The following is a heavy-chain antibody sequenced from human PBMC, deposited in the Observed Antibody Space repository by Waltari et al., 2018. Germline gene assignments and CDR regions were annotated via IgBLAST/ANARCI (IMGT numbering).Heavy chain of an antibody. D-gene: IGHD1-26*01. CDR1: GFTFRSYG. CDR3: AKDGGNYSFDD. V-gene: IGHV3-30*02. Sequence: QVQLVESGGGVVQPGGSLRLSCAASGFTFRSYGMPWVRQAPGKGLEWVAFIRHDGSNEYYADSVRGRFTISRDNSKNTLYVQMNSLTSDDTAVFYCAKDGGNYSFDDWGQGTLVTVSS. CDR2: IRHDGSNE. J-gene: IGHJ4*02.